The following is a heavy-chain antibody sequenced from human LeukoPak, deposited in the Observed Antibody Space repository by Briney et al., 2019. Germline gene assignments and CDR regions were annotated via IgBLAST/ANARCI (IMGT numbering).Heavy chain of an antibody. J-gene: IGHJ4*02. CDR3: ASTPGIAVAVDY. V-gene: IGHV3-21*01. Sequence: GGSLRLFCAASGFTFSSYSMNWVRQATGKGLEWVSSISSSSSYIYYADSVKGRFTISRDNAKNSLYLQMNSLRAEDTAVYYCASTPGIAVAVDYWGQGTLVTVSS. D-gene: IGHD6-19*01. CDR1: GFTFSSYS. CDR2: ISSSSSYI.